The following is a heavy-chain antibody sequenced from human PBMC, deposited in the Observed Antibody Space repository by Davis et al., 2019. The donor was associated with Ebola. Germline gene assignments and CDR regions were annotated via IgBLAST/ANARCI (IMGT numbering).Heavy chain of an antibody. J-gene: IGHJ4*02. V-gene: IGHV3-73*01. CDR2: IRSKANSYAT. Sequence: GGSLRLSCAASGFTFSGSAMHWVRQASGKGLEWVGRIRSKANSYATAYAASVKGRFTISRDDSKNTAYLQMNSLKTEDTAVYYCARGGYCSGGNCYGYFDYWGQGTLVTVSS. CDR1: GFTFSGSA. CDR3: ARGGYCSGGNCYGYFDY. D-gene: IGHD2-15*01.